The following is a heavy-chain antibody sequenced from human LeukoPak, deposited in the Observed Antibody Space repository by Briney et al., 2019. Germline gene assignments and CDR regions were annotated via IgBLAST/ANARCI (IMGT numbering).Heavy chain of an antibody. CDR3: VKAAGYFYFDY. V-gene: IGHV3-64D*06. CDR1: GFTFSNYA. Sequence: PGGSLRLSCSASGFTFSNYALHWVRQAPGNGLQYVSTISDNGGSTYYADPVKGRFTISRDNSKNTLYLQMSSLRAEDTAVYYCVKAAGYFYFDYWGQGTLVTVSS. CDR2: ISDNGGST. J-gene: IGHJ4*02. D-gene: IGHD3-22*01.